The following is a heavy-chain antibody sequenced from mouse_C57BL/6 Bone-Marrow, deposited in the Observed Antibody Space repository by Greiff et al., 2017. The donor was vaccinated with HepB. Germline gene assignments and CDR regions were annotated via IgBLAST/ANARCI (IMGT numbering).Heavy chain of an antibody. D-gene: IGHD2-4*01. V-gene: IGHV1-69*01. CDR1: GYTFTSYW. CDR2: IDPSDSYT. CDR3: ARGVLYYDYDDGFAY. Sequence: QVQLQQPGAELVMPGASVKLSCKASGYTFTSYWMHWVKQRPGQGLEWIGEIDPSDSYTNYNQKLKGKSTLTVDNSSSTAYMQLSSLTSADSAVYYFARGVLYYDYDDGFAYWGQGTLVTVSA. J-gene: IGHJ3*01.